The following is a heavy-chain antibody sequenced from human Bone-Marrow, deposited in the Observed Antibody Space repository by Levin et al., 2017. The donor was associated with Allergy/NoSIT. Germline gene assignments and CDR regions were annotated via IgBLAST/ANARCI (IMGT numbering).Heavy chain of an antibody. CDR2: IYHSGST. J-gene: IGHJ5*02. CDR1: DDSISSSNW. CDR3: ARRNVLAPGEDWFDP. V-gene: IGHV4-4*02. D-gene: IGHD7-27*01. Sequence: MPSETLSLTCGVSDDSISSSNWWTWVRQPPGKGLEWIGEIYHSGSTNYNPSLKSRVTISVEKSKNQFSLKLSSVTAADTAVYYCARRNVLAPGEDWFDPWGQGILVTVSS.